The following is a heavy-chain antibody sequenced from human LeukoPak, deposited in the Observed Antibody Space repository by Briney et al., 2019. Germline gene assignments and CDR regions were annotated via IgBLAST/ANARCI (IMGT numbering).Heavy chain of an antibody. Sequence: ASVKVSCKASGYTFTSYDINWVRQATGQGLEWMGWMNPNSGNTGYAQKFQGRVTMTRDTSISTAYMELSRLRSDDTAVYYCARDHRVSYDSSGYYSDAFDIWGQGTMVTVSS. V-gene: IGHV1-8*02. D-gene: IGHD3-22*01. CDR2: MNPNSGNT. CDR3: ARDHRVSYDSSGYYSDAFDI. CDR1: GYTFTSYD. J-gene: IGHJ3*02.